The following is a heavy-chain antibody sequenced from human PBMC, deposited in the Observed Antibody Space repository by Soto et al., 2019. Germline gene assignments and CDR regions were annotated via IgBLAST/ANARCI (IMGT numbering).Heavy chain of an antibody. Sequence: SETLSLTCAVSGGSISSGGYSWSWIRQPPGKGLEWIGYIYHSGSTYYNPSLKSRVTISVDRSKNQFSLKLSSVTASDTAVYYCARGVVGATTGPDYFDYWGQGTLVT. CDR2: IYHSGST. V-gene: IGHV4-30-2*01. J-gene: IGHJ4*02. CDR1: GGSISSGGYS. D-gene: IGHD1-26*01. CDR3: ARGVVGATTGPDYFDY.